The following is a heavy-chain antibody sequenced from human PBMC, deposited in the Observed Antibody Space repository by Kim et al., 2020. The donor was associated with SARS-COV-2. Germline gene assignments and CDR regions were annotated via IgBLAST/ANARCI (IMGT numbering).Heavy chain of an antibody. V-gene: IGHV6-1*01. D-gene: IGHD3-16*01. CDR2: SRWYN. J-gene: IGHJ3*02. CDR3: TSGWAFDI. Sequence: SRWYNDYAVSVQSRITINADTSKNQCSLQLNSVTPEDTAVYYCTSGWAFDIWGQGTVVTVSS.